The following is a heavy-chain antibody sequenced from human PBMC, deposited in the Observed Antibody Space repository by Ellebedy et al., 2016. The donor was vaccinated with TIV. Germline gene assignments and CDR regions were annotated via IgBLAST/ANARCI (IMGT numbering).Heavy chain of an antibody. D-gene: IGHD3-22*01. CDR1: GGSFSDYY. CDR3: ARKYYYDSSAFYY. J-gene: IGHJ4*02. CDR2: INHSGST. V-gene: IGHV4-34*01. Sequence: MPSETLSLTCAVYGGSFSDYYWTCIRQPPGKGLEWIGDINHSGSTNYNPSFKSRVSISVDTSKNQFSLKLSSVTAADTAVYYCARKYYYDSSAFYYWGQGTLVTVSS.